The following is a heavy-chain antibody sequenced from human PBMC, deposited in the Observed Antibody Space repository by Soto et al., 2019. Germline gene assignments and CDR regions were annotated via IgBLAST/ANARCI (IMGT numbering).Heavy chain of an antibody. CDR1: GFTFNTYA. CDR2: ISYDGFNK. Sequence: QVHLVESGGGVVHTGRSLRLSCAASGFTFNTYAMHWVRQAPGKGLEWVAVISYDGFNKYYTYSVKGRFTISRDNSKNTLYLQMNSLKPEDSAVYYCAGVEDEGGSYYDWGQGTLVTVSS. D-gene: IGHD1-26*01. CDR3: AGVEDEGGSYYD. J-gene: IGHJ4*02. V-gene: IGHV3-30*10.